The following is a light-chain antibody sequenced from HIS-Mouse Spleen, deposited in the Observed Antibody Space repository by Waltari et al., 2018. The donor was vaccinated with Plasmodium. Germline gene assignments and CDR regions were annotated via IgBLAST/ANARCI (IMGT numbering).Light chain of an antibody. CDR2: DVI. Sequence: QSALTQPRSVSGSPGQSVTISCTGTSSDVGGYNYVSWYQQHPGKAPKRMLYDVIKRPPGVPDRFSGSKSVNTASLTISGLQAEDEADDYCCSYAGSYTFVFGTGTKVTVL. J-gene: IGLJ1*01. CDR1: SSDVGGYNY. V-gene: IGLV2-11*01. CDR3: CSYAGSYTFV.